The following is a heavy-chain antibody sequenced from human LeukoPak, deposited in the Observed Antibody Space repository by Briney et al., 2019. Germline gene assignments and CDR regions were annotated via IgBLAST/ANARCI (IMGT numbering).Heavy chain of an antibody. J-gene: IGHJ4*02. D-gene: IGHD5-12*01. CDR3: TRRGGGYEFDY. CDR2: ISFDGSTK. CDR1: GFTVNNNY. V-gene: IGHV3-30-3*01. Sequence: PGGSLRPSCAASGFTVNNNYMTWVRQAPGKGLEWVAVISFDGSTKYYADSVKGRFTITRDNSKNTLYLQMNGLRTEDTAMYYCTRRGGGYEFDYWGQGTLVTVSS.